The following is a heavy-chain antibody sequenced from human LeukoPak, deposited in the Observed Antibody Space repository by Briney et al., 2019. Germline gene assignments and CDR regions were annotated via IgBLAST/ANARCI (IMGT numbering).Heavy chain of an antibody. V-gene: IGHV3-23*01. CDR1: GFTFSSYG. D-gene: IGHD6-19*01. J-gene: IGHJ4*02. CDR2: ISGSGGST. Sequence: GRSLRLSCAASGFTFSSYGMHWVRQAPGKGLEWVSAISGSGGSTYYADSVKGRFTISRDNSKNTLYLQMNSLRAEDTAVYYCVQDTGSSGWYYWGQGTLVTVSS. CDR3: VQDTGSSGWYY.